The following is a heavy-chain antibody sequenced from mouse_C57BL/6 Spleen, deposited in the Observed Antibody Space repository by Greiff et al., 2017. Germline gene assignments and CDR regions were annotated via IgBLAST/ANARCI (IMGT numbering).Heavy chain of an antibody. Sequence: QVQLQQPGAELVKPGASVKLSCKASGYTFTSYWMHWVKQRPGQGLEWIGMIHPNSGSTNYNEKFKSKATLTVDKSSSTAYMQLSSLTSEDSAVYYCARWDYGSSYYALDDWGQGTSVTVSS. J-gene: IGHJ4*01. V-gene: IGHV1-64*01. D-gene: IGHD1-1*01. CDR2: IHPNSGST. CDR3: ARWDYGSSYYALDD. CDR1: GYTFTSYW.